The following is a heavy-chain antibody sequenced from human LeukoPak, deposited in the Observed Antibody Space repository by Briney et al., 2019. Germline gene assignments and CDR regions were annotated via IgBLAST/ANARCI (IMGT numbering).Heavy chain of an antibody. D-gene: IGHD2-8*01. CDR3: VRDGVDFDY. CDR1: GFTFSSYW. J-gene: IGHJ4*02. V-gene: IGHV3-7*01. Sequence: GGSLRLSCAASGFTFSSYWMNWVRQAPGKGLEWVANIKEDGSEKYYVDSVKGRFTISRDNAKNSLYLQMNSLRAEDTAVYYCVRDGVDFDYWGQGTLVTVSS. CDR2: IKEDGSEK.